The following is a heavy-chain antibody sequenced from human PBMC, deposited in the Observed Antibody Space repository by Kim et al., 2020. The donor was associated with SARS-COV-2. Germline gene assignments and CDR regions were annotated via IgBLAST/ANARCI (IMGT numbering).Heavy chain of an antibody. CDR3: ARGRGSGSYYLYYYGMDV. CDR2: INHSGST. CDR1: GGSFSGYY. D-gene: IGHD3-10*01. V-gene: IGHV4-34*01. Sequence: SETLSLTCAVYGGSFSGYYWSWIRQPPGKGLEWIGEINHSGSTNYNPSLKSRVTISVDTSKNQFSLKLSSVTAADTAVYYCARGRGSGSYYLYYYGMDVWGQGTTVTVSS. J-gene: IGHJ6*02.